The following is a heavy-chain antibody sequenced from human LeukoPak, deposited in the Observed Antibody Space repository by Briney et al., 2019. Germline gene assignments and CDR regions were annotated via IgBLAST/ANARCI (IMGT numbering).Heavy chain of an antibody. Sequence: GGSLRLSCAASGFTFSSYGMHWVRQAPGKGLEWVAVISYDGSNKYYADSVKGRFTISRDNSKNTLYLQMNSLRAEDTAVYYCAKEATFQYYFDYWGQGTLVTVSS. V-gene: IGHV3-30*18. CDR2: ISYDGSNK. J-gene: IGHJ4*02. CDR1: GFTFSSYG. CDR3: AKEATFQYYFDY. D-gene: IGHD2/OR15-2a*01.